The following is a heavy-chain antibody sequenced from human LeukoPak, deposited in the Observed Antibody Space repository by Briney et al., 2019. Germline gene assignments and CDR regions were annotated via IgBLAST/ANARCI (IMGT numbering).Heavy chain of an antibody. J-gene: IGHJ4*02. CDR3: AKSPGSVIFRGDY. CDR2: IRYDGSNK. Sequence: GGSLRLSCAASGFTFSSYGMHWVRQAPGKGPEWVAFIRYDGSNKYYADSVKGRFTISRDNSKNTLYLQMNSLRAEDTAVYYCAKSPGSVIFRGDYWGQGTLVTVSS. V-gene: IGHV3-30*02. CDR1: GFTFSSYG. D-gene: IGHD5/OR15-5a*01.